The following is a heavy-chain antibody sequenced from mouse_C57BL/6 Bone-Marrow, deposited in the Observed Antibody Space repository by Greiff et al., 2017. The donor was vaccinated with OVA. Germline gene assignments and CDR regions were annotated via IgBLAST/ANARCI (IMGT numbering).Heavy chain of an antibody. D-gene: IGHD4-1*01. CDR1: GFTFSSYG. CDR2: ISSGGSYT. J-gene: IGHJ2*01. CDR3: ARGNWAFDY. Sequence: DVMLVESGGDLVKPGGSLKLSCAASGFTFSSYGMSWVRQTPDKRLEWVATISSGGSYTYYPDSVKGRFTISRDNAKNTLYLQMSSLKSEDTAMYYCARGNWAFDYWGQGTTLTVSS. V-gene: IGHV5-6*02.